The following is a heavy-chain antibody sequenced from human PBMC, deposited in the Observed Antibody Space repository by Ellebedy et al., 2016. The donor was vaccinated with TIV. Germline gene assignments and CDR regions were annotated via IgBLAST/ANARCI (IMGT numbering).Heavy chain of an antibody. V-gene: IGHV3-30-3*01. CDR1: GFTFSRYT. J-gene: IGHJ2*01. CDR2: ISYDGSNK. CDR3: ARNPRLAAAGTGHWYLDL. Sequence: GESPKISCAASGFTFSRYTIHSVRQAPGKGLEWVAVISYDGSNKYYADSVKGRFTISRDNAKNSLYLQMNSLRAEDAAVYYCARNPRLAAAGTGHWYLDLWGRGTLVTVSS. D-gene: IGHD6-13*01.